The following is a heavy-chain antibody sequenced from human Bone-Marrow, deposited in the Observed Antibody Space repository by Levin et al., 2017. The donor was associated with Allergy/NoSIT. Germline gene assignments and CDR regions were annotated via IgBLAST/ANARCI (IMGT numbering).Heavy chain of an antibody. J-gene: IGHJ4*02. CDR3: AARPGAPEPWVFDF. V-gene: IGHV1-2*02. CDR1: GYTFTDFF. Sequence: PGASVKVSCKASGYTFTDFFMNWVRQAPGQGPEWMGWINPSNGGTSYARMFQGRVTLTRDTSISTTYMELSGLTSDDTAVYYCAARPGAPEPWVFDFWGQGTLVTVSS. D-gene: IGHD1-14*01. CDR2: INPSNGGT.